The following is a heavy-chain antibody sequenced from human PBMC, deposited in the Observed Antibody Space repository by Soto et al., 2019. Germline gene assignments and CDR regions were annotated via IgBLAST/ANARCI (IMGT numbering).Heavy chain of an antibody. CDR3: ARVAYYYYDSSGYYFDY. J-gene: IGHJ4*02. D-gene: IGHD3-22*01. Sequence: ASETLSLTCTVSGGSISTYYWSWIRQPPGKGLEWIGNIYYSGSTTYNSSLKSRVTISVDTSKNQFSLKLSSVTAADTAVYYCARVAYYYYDSSGYYFDYWGQGPLVNFS. V-gene: IGHV4-59*01. CDR1: GGSISTYY. CDR2: IYYSGST.